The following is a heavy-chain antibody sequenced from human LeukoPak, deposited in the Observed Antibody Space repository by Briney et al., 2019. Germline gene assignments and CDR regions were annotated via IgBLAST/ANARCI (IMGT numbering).Heavy chain of an antibody. CDR1: GYTFTSYG. CDR2: ISSYNGNT. J-gene: IGHJ4*02. Sequence: ASVKVSCKASGYTFTSYGINWVRQAPGQGLEWVGWISSYNGNTNYAQKVQGRVTMTTDTSTRKAYMELSSLRSEDTAVYYCARDNDSRDPPHFDYWAQGTLVTVSS. V-gene: IGHV1-18*01. CDR3: ARDNDSRDPPHFDY. D-gene: IGHD3-16*01.